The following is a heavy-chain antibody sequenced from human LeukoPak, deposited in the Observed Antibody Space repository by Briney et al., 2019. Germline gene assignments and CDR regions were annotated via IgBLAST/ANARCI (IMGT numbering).Heavy chain of an antibody. CDR1: GGTFSSYA. D-gene: IGHD2-15*01. V-gene: IGHV1-69*13. J-gene: IGHJ6*02. CDR2: IIPIFGTA. Sequence: SVKVSCTASGGTFSSYAISWVRQAPGQGLEWMGGIIPIFGTANYAQKFQGRVTITADESTSTAYMELSSLRSEDTAVYYCARDRLIASGYYYGMDVWGQGTTVTVSS. CDR3: ARDRLIASGYYYGMDV.